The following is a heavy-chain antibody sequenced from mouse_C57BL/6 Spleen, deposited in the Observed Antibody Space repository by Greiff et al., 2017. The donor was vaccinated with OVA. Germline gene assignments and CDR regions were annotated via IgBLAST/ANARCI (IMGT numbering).Heavy chain of an antibody. V-gene: IGHV5-2*03. Sequence: DVKLVESGGGLVQPGESLKLSCESNEYEFPSHDMSWVRKTPEKRLELVAAINSDGGSTYYPDTMERRFIISRDNTKKTLYLQMSSLRSEDTALYYCARRPNYYGSSYWYFDVWGTGTTVTVSS. CDR2: INSDGGST. CDR1: EYEFPSHD. D-gene: IGHD1-1*01. J-gene: IGHJ1*03. CDR3: ARRPNYYGSSYWYFDV.